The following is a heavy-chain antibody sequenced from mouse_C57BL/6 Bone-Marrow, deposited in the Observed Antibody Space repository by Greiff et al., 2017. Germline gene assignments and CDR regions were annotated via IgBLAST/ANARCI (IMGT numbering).Heavy chain of an antibody. D-gene: IGHD2-5*01. Sequence: QVQLQQSGAELVKPGASVKISCKASGYAFSSYWMNWVKQRPGKGLEWIGQIYPGDGDTNYNGKFKGKATLTADKSSSTAYMQLSSLTSEDSAVYFCARRNDYSNYHSYAMGCWGQGTSVTVAS. CDR2: IYPGDGDT. J-gene: IGHJ4*01. CDR3: ARRNDYSNYHSYAMGC. CDR1: GYAFSSYW. V-gene: IGHV1-80*01.